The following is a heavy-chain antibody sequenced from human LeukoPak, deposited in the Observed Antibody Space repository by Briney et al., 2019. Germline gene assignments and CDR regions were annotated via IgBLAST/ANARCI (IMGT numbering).Heavy chain of an antibody. J-gene: IGHJ5*02. V-gene: IGHV5-51*01. CDR2: IYPGESYT. CDR3: ARLGYSGSRSSGWFDP. CDR1: GYSFTSYW. Sequence: GESLKISFKGSGYSFTSYWIGWVRQMPGKGLGWIGIIYPGESYTRYSPSLQGQVTISADKSISTAYLQWSSLKASDTAMYYCARLGYSGSRSSGWFDPWGQGPLVTVSS. D-gene: IGHD1-26*01.